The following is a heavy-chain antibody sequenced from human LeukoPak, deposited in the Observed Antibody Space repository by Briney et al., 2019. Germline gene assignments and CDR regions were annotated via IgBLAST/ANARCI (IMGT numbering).Heavy chain of an antibody. V-gene: IGHV4-59*01. J-gene: IGHJ4*02. CDR1: GGSISSYY. CDR3: ARERYGSGSSFDY. CDR2: IYYSGST. Sequence: SETLSLTCTVSGGSISSYYGSWIRQPPGKGLERIGYIYYSGSTNYNPSLKSRVTISVDTSKNQFSLKLSSVTAADTAVYYCARERYGSGSSFDYWGQGTLVTVSS. D-gene: IGHD3-10*01.